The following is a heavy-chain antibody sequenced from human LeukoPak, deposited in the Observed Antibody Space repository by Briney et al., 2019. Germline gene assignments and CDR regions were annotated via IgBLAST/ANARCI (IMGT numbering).Heavy chain of an antibody. Sequence: SETLSLTCAVYGGSFSYFYWSWIRQPPGKGLEWIGEINHSGSTNYNPSLKSRVTISVDTSKNQFSLKLASVTAADTAVYYCATREIWGQGTLVIVSS. CDR2: INHSGST. CDR1: GGSFSYFY. CDR3: ATREI. V-gene: IGHV4-34*01. J-gene: IGHJ4*02. D-gene: IGHD1-26*01.